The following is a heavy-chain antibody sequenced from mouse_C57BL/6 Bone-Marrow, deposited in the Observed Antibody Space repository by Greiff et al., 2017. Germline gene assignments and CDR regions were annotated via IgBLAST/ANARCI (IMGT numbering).Heavy chain of an antibody. J-gene: IGHJ1*03. V-gene: IGHV1-64*01. CDR3: ASPPAYYGSSWYFDV. CDR1: GYTFTSYW. CDR2: IHPNSGST. Sequence: QVQLQQPGAELVKPGASVKLSCKASGYTFTSYWMHWVKQRPGQGLEWIGMIHPNSGSTNYNEKFKSKATLTVDKSSSTAYMQLSSLTSEDSAVYYCASPPAYYGSSWYFDVWGTGTTVTVSS. D-gene: IGHD1-1*01.